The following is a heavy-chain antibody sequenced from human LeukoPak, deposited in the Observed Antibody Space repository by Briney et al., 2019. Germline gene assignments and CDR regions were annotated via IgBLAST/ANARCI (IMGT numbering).Heavy chain of an antibody. CDR2: MYYSGDS. D-gene: IGHD1-14*01. CDR3: ARDLPSTGNSFDP. J-gene: IGHJ5*02. V-gene: IGHV4-59*01. CDR1: GLPITDYY. Sequence: KPSETLSLTFNISGLPITDYYWSWIRLAPRRGLEWIGYMYYSGDSNSNPSLEGRVTMSADTSTNQFSLRLTSVTAADTAIYYCARDLPSTGNSFDPWGQGILVTVSS.